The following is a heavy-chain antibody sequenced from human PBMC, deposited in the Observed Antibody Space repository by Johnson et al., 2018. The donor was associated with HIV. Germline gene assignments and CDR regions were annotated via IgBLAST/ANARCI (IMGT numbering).Heavy chain of an antibody. V-gene: IGHV3-11*01. J-gene: IGHJ3*02. CDR1: GFTVSDYY. CDR3: AKDLYSSGWSDAFDI. Sequence: VQLVESRGVLVQPGGSLRLSCAASGFTVSDYYMSWIRQSPGKGLEWVSYISGSGYIIYSADSVKGRLTISRDNSKNSLYLQMNSLRAEDTALYYCAKDLYSSGWSDAFDIWGQGTMVTVSS. D-gene: IGHD6-19*01. CDR2: ISGSGYII.